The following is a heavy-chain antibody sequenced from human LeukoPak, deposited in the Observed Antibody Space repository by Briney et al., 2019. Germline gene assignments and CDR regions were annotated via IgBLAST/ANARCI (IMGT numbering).Heavy chain of an antibody. V-gene: IGHV3-21*01. Sequence: GGSLRLSCAASGFTFSSYSMNWVRQAPGKGLEWVSSISSSSSYIYYADSVKGRFTISRDNAKNSLYLQMNRLRAEDTAVYYCARDPVSGRRYYYYYYGMDVWGQGTTVTVSS. CDR3: ARDPVSGRRYYYYYYGMDV. D-gene: IGHD6-19*01. CDR2: ISSSSSYI. CDR1: GFTFSSYS. J-gene: IGHJ6*02.